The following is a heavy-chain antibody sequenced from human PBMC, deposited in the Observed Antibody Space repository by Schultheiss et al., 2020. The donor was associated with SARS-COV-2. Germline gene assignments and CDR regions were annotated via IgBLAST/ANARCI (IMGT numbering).Heavy chain of an antibody. D-gene: IGHD5-18*01. CDR3: ARDARYSYGPNYYYYGMDV. CDR1: GGSISSGGYS. CDR2: IYHSGST. V-gene: IGHV4-30-2*01. Sequence: SETLSLTCAVSGGSISSGGYSWSWIRQPPGKGLEWIGYIYHSGSTYYNPSLKSRVTISVDRSKNQFSLKLSSVTAADTAVYYCARDARYSYGPNYYYYGMDVWGQGTTVTVSS. J-gene: IGHJ6*02.